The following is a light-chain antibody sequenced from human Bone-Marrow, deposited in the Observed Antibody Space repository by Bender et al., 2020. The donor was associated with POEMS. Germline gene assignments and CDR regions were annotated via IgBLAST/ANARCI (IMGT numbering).Light chain of an antibody. CDR1: NTDVGGYNQ. J-gene: IGLJ1*01. CDR3: SSYAGTKLV. V-gene: IGLV2-14*03. CDR2: DVS. Sequence: QSALTQPASVSGSPGQSISISCTGTNTDVGGYNQVSWYQQHPGKAPKVIIYDVSNRPSGVPDRFSGSKSGNTASLTVSGLQAEDEADYYCSSYAGTKLVFGTGTKVTVL.